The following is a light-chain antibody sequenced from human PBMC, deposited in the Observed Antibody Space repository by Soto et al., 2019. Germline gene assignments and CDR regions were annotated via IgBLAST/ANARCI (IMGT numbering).Light chain of an antibody. CDR1: KLGDKY. J-gene: IGLJ2*01. Sequence: SSELTQPPSVSVSPGQTASITCSGDKLGDKYACWYQQKPGQSPVLVIYQDSKRPSGIPERFSGSNSGNTATLTISGTQAMDEADYYCQAWDSSTLVFGGGTKVTVL. CDR3: QAWDSSTLV. CDR2: QDS. V-gene: IGLV3-1*01.